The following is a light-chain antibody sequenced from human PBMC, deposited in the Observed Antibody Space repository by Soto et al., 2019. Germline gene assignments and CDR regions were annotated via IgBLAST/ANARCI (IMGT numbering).Light chain of an antibody. J-gene: IGKJ1*01. CDR1: QSVSSN. CDR3: QQYNNWPPGT. CDR2: GAS. Sequence: EIVMTQSPATLSVSPGERATLSSRASQSVSSNLAWYQQKPGQAPRLLIYGASTRATGIPARFSGSGSGTEFTLTISSLQSEDFAVYYCQQYNNWPPGTFGQGTKVEI. V-gene: IGKV3-15*01.